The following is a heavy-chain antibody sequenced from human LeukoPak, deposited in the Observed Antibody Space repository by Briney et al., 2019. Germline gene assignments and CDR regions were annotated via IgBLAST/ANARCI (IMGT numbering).Heavy chain of an antibody. CDR3: ARDGCGGSCFHYYYYYMDV. V-gene: IGHV4-61*02. J-gene: IGHJ6*03. D-gene: IGHD2-15*01. Sequence: SETLSLTCTVSSGSISSSNYYWSWIRQPAGGGLEWIGRISTIGITNYNPSLISRVTIPIDTSKNQFSLKLSSVTAADTAVYYCARDGCGGSCFHYYYYYMDVWGKGTTVTISS. CDR2: ISTIGIT. CDR1: SGSISSSNYY.